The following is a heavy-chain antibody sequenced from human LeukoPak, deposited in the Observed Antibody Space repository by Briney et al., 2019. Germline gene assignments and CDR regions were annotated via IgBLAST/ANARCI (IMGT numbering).Heavy chain of an antibody. CDR1: GVTFNTYC. CDR2: LKQDGSEE. Sequence: GGSLRLSCAASGVTFNTYCISWICQPPGKGLDWVANLKQDGSEEYYVDSVKGRFTISRDNAKNSLYLQMNSLRAEDTAVYYCPRPEYCNYCAMDVWGQGTTVTVSS. CDR3: PRPEYCNYCAMDV. J-gene: IGHJ6*02. D-gene: IGHD1-14*01. V-gene: IGHV3-7*03.